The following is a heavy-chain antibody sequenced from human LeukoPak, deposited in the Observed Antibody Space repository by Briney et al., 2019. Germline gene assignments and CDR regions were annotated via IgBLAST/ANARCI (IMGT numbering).Heavy chain of an antibody. J-gene: IGHJ3*02. D-gene: IGHD2-2*02. V-gene: IGHV4-59*12. CDR1: GGSISSYY. CDR2: IYYSGST. CDR3: ARGPRSADIVVVPAAIWGGAFDI. Sequence: SETLSLTCTVSGGSISSYYWSWIRQPPGKGLEWIGYIYYSGSTNYNPSLKSRVTISVDTSKNQFSLKLSSVTAADTAVYYCARGPRSADIVVVPAAIWGGAFDIWGQGTMVTVSS.